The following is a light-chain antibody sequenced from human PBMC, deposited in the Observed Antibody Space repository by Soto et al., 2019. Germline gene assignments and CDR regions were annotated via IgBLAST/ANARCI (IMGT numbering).Light chain of an antibody. CDR3: QLYGSSPLYT. V-gene: IGKV3-20*01. Sequence: EIVLTQSPGTLSLSPGERATLSCRASQSVSSTYLAWYQQKPGQTPRLLIYGASSRATDIPDRFSGSGSGTDFTLTISRLEPEDVAVYYCQLYGSSPLYTFGQGTKLEIK. CDR1: QSVSSTY. J-gene: IGKJ2*01. CDR2: GAS.